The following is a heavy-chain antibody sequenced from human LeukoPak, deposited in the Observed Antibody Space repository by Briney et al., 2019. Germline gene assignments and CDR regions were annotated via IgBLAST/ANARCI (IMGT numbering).Heavy chain of an antibody. V-gene: IGHV1-2*02. J-gene: IGHJ4*02. CDR3: ARGTPEVVRQY. Sequence: ASVKVSCKASGYTFTGCYMNWVRQATGQGLEGMGWINPNSGGTNYAQKFQGRVTMTRDTPISTAYMELSRLRSDDTAVYYCARGTPEVVRQYWGQGTLVTVSS. CDR1: GYTFTGCY. D-gene: IGHD3-22*01. CDR2: INPNSGGT.